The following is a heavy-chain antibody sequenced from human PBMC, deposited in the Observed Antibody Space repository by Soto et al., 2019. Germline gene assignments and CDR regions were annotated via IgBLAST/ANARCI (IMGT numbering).Heavy chain of an antibody. V-gene: IGHV3-23*01. Sequence: LRLSCAASGFTFSSYAMNWVRQAPGKGLEWVSVISGSGGSTYYADSVKGRFTISRDNAKNSLYLQMNSLRAEDTAVYYCARYDSSGYYWPYYYYGMDVWGQGTTVTVS. CDR3: ARYDSSGYYWPYYYYGMDV. J-gene: IGHJ6*02. CDR1: GFTFSSYA. CDR2: ISGSGGST. D-gene: IGHD3-22*01.